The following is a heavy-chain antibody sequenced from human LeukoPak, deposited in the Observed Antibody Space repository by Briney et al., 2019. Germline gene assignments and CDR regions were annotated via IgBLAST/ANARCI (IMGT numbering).Heavy chain of an antibody. V-gene: IGHV3-21*01. CDR2: ISSSSSYI. J-gene: IGHJ4*02. CDR1: GFTFSSYS. CDR3: ARDYDILTGYYYFDY. Sequence: GGSPRLSCAASGFTFSSYSMNWVRQAPGKGLEWVSSISSSSSYIYYADSVKGRFAISRDNAKNSLYLQMNSLRAEDTAVYYCARDYDILTGYYYFDYWGQGTLVTVSS. D-gene: IGHD3-9*01.